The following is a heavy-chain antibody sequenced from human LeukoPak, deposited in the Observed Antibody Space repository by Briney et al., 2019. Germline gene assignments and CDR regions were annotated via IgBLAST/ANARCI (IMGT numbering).Heavy chain of an antibody. Sequence: GASVKVPCKASDYTFNNYGISWVRQAPGQRLEWMGWVSTWNGHTNYAQKVQARVTMTTDTSTSTAYMELRSLRSDDTAVYYCARHKKHGTMVRGPIRPPYFDYWGQGTLVTVSS. J-gene: IGHJ4*02. D-gene: IGHD3-10*01. CDR2: VSTWNGHT. V-gene: IGHV1-18*01. CDR1: DYTFNNYG. CDR3: ARHKKHGTMVRGPIRPPYFDY.